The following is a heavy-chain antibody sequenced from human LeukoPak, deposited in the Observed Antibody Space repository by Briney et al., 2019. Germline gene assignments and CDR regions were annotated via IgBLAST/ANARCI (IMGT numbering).Heavy chain of an antibody. Sequence: PGGSLRLSCAAPGFTFSIYAMHWVRQAPAKGLEWLALIRYDGSNEYYADSVKGRFTISRDNSKNTLYLQMNSLRGEDTAVYYCAKWGSSQMIRAIDYWGHGTLVTVSS. V-gene: IGHV3-30*02. J-gene: IGHJ4*01. CDR2: IRYDGSNE. CDR3: AKWGSSQMIRAIDY. CDR1: GFTFSIYA. D-gene: IGHD3-10*01.